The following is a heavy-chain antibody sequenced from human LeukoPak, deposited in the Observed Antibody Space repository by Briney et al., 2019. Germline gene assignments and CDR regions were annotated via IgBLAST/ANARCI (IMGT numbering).Heavy chain of an antibody. CDR2: ISGSGGST. J-gene: IGHJ4*02. Sequence: GGSLRLSCAASGFTFSSHAMSWVRQAPGKGLEWVSGISGSGGSTYYADSVKGRFTISRDNSKNSLYLQMNSLRSDDTALYYCARESESSGWYDYWGQGTLVTVSS. CDR3: ARESESSGWYDY. V-gene: IGHV3-23*01. CDR1: GFTFSSHA. D-gene: IGHD6-19*01.